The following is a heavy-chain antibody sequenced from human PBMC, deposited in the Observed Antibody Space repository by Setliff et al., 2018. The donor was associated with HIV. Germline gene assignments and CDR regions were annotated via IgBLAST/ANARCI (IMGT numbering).Heavy chain of an antibody. CDR1: AFNFNNYA. J-gene: IGHJ3*01. CDR3: AKETPYYYDNSDYYPSDAFDV. CDR2: ISPSGDDA. Sequence: PGESLKISCAASAFNFNNYAINWVRQAPGRGLEWVSAISPSGDDAYYADSVRGRFTTIRDNSKNMVYLQMNSLRDEDTATYYCAKETPYYYDNSDYYPSDAFDVWGRGALVTVSS. D-gene: IGHD3-22*01. V-gene: IGHV3-23*01.